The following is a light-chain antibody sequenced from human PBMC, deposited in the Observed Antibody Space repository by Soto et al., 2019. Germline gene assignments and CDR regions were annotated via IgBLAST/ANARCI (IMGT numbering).Light chain of an antibody. V-gene: IGKV1-5*03. CDR3: QQYHSYPWT. J-gene: IGKJ1*01. CDR2: KAS. Sequence: DIQMTQSPSILSASVGDRVTVTCRASQIINTWVAWYQQKPGKAPYLLIYKASTFEDGVPSRFSGTGSGTEFTLTISSVRPDDFATYYCQQYHSYPWTFGQGTKVDLK. CDR1: QIINTW.